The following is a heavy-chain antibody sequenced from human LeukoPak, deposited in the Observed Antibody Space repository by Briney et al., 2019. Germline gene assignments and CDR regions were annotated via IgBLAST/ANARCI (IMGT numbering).Heavy chain of an antibody. D-gene: IGHD3-9*01. CDR3: AKDRDILTGYLDY. Sequence: TGGSLRLSCAASGFTFSRYGMHWVRQAPGKGLEWVAVISYDGSNKYYVDSVKGRFIISKDNSKNTLYLQMNSLRAEDTAVYYCAKDRDILTGYLDYWGQGTLVTVSS. CDR1: GFTFSRYG. J-gene: IGHJ4*02. CDR2: ISYDGSNK. V-gene: IGHV3-30*18.